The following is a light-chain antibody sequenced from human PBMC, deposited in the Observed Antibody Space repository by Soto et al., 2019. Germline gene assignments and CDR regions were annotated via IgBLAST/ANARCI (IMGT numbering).Light chain of an antibody. Sequence: EIMLTLSPDALSLNPGERATLSCRASQSVSSSYLAWYQQKPGQAPRLVIYGAFNRATGIPARFSGSGSGTDFTLTISSLEPEDFAVYYCQQRNIWPPVTFGQGTKV. CDR1: QSVSSSY. CDR2: GAF. V-gene: IGKV3D-20*02. J-gene: IGKJ1*01. CDR3: QQRNIWPPVT.